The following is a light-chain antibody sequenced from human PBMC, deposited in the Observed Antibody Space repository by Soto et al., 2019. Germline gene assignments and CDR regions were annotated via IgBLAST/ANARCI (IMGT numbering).Light chain of an antibody. Sequence: EIVLTQSAGTLSLSLGERATLSFRASQSVSSSYLAWYQQKPGQAPRLLIYGASSRATGIPARFSGSGSGTDFTLTISRLEPEDFAVYYCQQYGSSPWTFGQGTKVDI. CDR1: QSVSSSY. J-gene: IGKJ1*01. CDR3: QQYGSSPWT. CDR2: GAS. V-gene: IGKV3-20*01.